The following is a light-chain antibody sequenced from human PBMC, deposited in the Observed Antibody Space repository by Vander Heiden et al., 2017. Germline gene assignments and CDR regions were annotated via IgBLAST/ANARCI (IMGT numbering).Light chain of an antibody. J-gene: IGLJ2*01. CDR2: EVN. Sequence: QSALTQPPSASGSPGQAVTISCTGTTRDIGGYYYVSWYQQYPGKAPTLMIYEVNRRPSGVPDRFSGSKSGNTASLTVSGLQAEDEADYYCFSYAGGSVVFGGGTKLTVL. CDR1: TRDIGGYYY. CDR3: FSYAGGSVV. V-gene: IGLV2-8*01.